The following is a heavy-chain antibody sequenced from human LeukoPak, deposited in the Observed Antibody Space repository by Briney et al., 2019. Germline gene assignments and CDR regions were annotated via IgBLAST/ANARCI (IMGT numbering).Heavy chain of an antibody. D-gene: IGHD1-26*01. CDR1: GVSISSSYSY. V-gene: IGHV4-39*01. CDR3: ARARAYSGSYFDAFDI. Sequence: SETLSLTCTVSGVSISSSYSYWGWIRQPPGMGLEWIGSIYYTGNTYYNASLKSQVSISIDTSKNQFSLKLTSVTAADTAVYYCARARAYSGSYFDAFDIWGQGTMVTVSS. J-gene: IGHJ3*02. CDR2: IYYTGNT.